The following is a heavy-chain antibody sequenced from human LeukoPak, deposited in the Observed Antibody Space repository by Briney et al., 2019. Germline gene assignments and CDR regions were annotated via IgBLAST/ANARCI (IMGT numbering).Heavy chain of an antibody. CDR2: IYPGDSGT. V-gene: IGHV5-51*01. CDR1: GYSFTSYW. D-gene: IGHD5-18*01. CDR3: ARLLYSYGSNTRYYGMDV. Sequence: GESLKISCKGSGYSFTSYWIGWVRQMPGKGLEWMGIIYPGDSGTRYSPSFQGQVTISADKSISTAYLQWSSLKASDTAMYYCARLLYSYGSNTRYYGMDVWGQGTTVTVSS. J-gene: IGHJ6*02.